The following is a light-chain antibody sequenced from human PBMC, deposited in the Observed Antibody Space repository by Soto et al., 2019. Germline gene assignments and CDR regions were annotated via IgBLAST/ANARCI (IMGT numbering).Light chain of an antibody. Sequence: SYELTQPRSVSVSPGQTASITCSGDKLGDKYASWYQQKPGQSPVLVIYQDNKRPSGIPERFSGSNSENTATLTISGTQAMDEADYYCQAWDTSTAAFGGGTKVTVL. J-gene: IGLJ2*01. V-gene: IGLV3-1*01. CDR3: QAWDTSTAA. CDR2: QDN. CDR1: KLGDKY.